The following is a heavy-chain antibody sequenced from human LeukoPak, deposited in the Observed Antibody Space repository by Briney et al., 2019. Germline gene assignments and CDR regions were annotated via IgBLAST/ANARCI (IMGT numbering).Heavy chain of an antibody. D-gene: IGHD4-17*01. J-gene: IGHJ6*03. CDR2: IWYDGSNK. CDR3: AKSSPRQTTHYMDV. V-gene: IGHV3-33*06. CDR1: GFTFSSYG. Sequence: PGGSLGLSCAASGFTFSSYGMHWVRQAPGKGLEWVAVIWYDGSNKYYADSVKGRFTISRDNSKNTLYLQMNSLRAEDTAVYYCAKSSPRQTTHYMDVWGKGTTVTVSS.